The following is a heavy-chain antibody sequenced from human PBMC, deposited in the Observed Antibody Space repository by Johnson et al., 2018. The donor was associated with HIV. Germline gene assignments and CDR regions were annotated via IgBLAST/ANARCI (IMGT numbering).Heavy chain of an antibody. CDR1: GFTVSSHY. CDR3: ARGGIRGYSYGPGAFDI. D-gene: IGHD5-18*01. J-gene: IGHJ3*02. V-gene: IGHV3-53*01. CDR2: IYSGGST. Sequence: VQLVESGGGLIQPGGSLRLSCAASGFTVSSHYMSWVRQAPGKGLAWVSVIYSGGSTYYADSVKGRFTLSRDNSKNTLYLQMNSLRAEDTAVYYCARGGIRGYSYGPGAFDIWGQGTMVTVSS.